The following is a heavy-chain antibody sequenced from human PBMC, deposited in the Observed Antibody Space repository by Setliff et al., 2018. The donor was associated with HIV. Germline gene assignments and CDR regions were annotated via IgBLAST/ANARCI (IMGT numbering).Heavy chain of an antibody. V-gene: IGHV4-39*01. CDR2: ICYTGSS. CDR3: ARIVRWELVRTSTFFYYYKDV. CDR1: GASISSSSHH. J-gene: IGHJ6*03. Sequence: PSETLSLTCTVSGASISSSSHHWAWIRQPPGKGLEYIGNICYTGSSHHNPSLESRVATSVGTSKNQFSLKLSTVTAADTAVLYCARIVRWELVRTSTFFYYYKDVWGKGTTVTVSS. D-gene: IGHD1-26*01.